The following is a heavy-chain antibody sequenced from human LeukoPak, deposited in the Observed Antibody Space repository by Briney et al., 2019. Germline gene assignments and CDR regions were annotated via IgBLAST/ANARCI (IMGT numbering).Heavy chain of an antibody. V-gene: IGHV4-39*07. D-gene: IGHD3-10*01. CDR2: IYFSGIT. CDR3: ARLHGSGSYYPKY. J-gene: IGHJ4*02. Sequence: SETLSLTCAVSGDSITNRSHYWAWIRQSPEKGLEWIATIYFSGITNYNPSLKSRVTISVDTSKNQFSLKLSSVTAADTAVYYCARLHGSGSYYPKYWGQGTLVTVSS. CDR1: GDSITNRSHY.